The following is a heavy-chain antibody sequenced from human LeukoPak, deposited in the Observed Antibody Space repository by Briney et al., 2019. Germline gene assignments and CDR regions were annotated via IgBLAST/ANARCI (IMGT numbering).Heavy chain of an antibody. D-gene: IGHD2-2*01. Sequence: SVKVSCKASGGTFSSYTISWVRQAPGQGLEWMGRIIPILGIANYAQKFQGRVTITADKSTSTAYMQLSSLRSEDTAVYYCARDLYCSSTSCTRMPSWGQGTLVTVSS. CDR3: ARDLYCSSTSCTRMPS. CDR2: IIPILGIA. J-gene: IGHJ5*02. CDR1: GGTFSSYT. V-gene: IGHV1-69*04.